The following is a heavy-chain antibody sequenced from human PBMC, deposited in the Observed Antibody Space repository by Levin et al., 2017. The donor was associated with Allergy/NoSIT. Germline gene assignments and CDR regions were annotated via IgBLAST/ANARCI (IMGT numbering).Heavy chain of an antibody. J-gene: IGHJ2*01. CDR1: GDSISSYY. CDR3: ARDSRLSRLETTAWYFDL. Sequence: PSETLSLTCIVSGDSISSYYWSWIRQPAGKGLEWIGRIYTSGSTNYNPSLKSRVTMSVDTSKNQFSLKLSSVTVADTALYYCARDSRLSRLETTAWYFDLWGRGTLVTVSS. CDR2: IYTSGST. V-gene: IGHV4-4*07. D-gene: IGHD3-3*01.